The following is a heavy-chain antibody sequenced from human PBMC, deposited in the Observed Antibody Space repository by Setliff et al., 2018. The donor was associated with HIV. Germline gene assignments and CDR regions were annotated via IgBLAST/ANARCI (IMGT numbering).Heavy chain of an antibody. CDR2: INSDGTST. D-gene: IGHD3-22*01. Sequence: GGSLRLSCAASGFTFSSYSMNWVRQAPGKGLGWVSRINSDGTSTTYADSVKGRFTISRDNAKKTLYLQMNSLRAEDTAVYYCARDLSYDYDRSSDTFDYWGQGALVTVSS. V-gene: IGHV3-74*03. J-gene: IGHJ4*02. CDR3: ARDLSYDYDRSSDTFDY. CDR1: GFTFSSYS.